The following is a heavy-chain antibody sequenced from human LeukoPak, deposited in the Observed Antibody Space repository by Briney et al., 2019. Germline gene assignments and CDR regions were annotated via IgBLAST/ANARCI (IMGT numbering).Heavy chain of an antibody. J-gene: IGHJ5*02. V-gene: IGHV4-61*02. Sequence: SETLSLTCSVSGGPVSTTTYFWTWIRQPVGKGLEWIGRIHTSGTTDYNASLKNRVTISIDPSKRQFSLKLRSVTAADTAVYYCSRARDYDFWRGYRTNGINWFDPWGQGTLATVSS. CDR1: GGPVSTTTYF. D-gene: IGHD3-3*01. CDR2: IHTSGTT. CDR3: SRARDYDFWRGYRTNGINWFDP.